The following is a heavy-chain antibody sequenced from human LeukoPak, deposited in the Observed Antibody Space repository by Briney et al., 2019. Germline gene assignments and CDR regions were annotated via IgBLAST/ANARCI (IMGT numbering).Heavy chain of an antibody. CDR3: ASTFPYCGGGSRAL. CDR2: ISGSGGST. V-gene: IGHV3-23*01. J-gene: IGHJ4*02. CDR1: GFTFSSYA. D-gene: IGHD2-15*01. Sequence: GGSLRLSCAASGFTFSSYAMSWVRQAPGKGLEWVSAISGSGGSTYYADSVKGRFTISRDNAKNSLYLQMNSLRAEDAAIYYCASTFPYCGGGSRALGGQGTLVTVSS.